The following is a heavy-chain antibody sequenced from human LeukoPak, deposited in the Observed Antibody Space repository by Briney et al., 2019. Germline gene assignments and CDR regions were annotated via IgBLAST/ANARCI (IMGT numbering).Heavy chain of an antibody. V-gene: IGHV4-61*02. Sequence: TLSLTCTVSGGSLSSGSFYWGWVRQPPRGGLEWIRRIYTIGSANYNPSLKSRVTISVDTSKNQFSQKLSSVTAADTAVYYCARDFWSGYFDYWGQGTLVTVSS. CDR3: ARDFWSGYFDY. J-gene: IGHJ4*02. D-gene: IGHD3-3*01. CDR2: IYTIGSA. CDR1: GGSLSSGSFY.